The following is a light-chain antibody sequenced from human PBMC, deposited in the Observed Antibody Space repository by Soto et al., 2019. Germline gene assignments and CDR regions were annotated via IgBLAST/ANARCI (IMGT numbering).Light chain of an antibody. CDR3: SSYAATNNYV. J-gene: IGLJ1*01. V-gene: IGLV2-8*01. CDR1: SSDIGAYDY. Sequence: QSALTQPASVSGSPGQSITTSCSGTSSDIGAYDYVSWYQQHPGRAPKLIIYEVTKRPSGVPDRFSGSKSGNTASLTVSGLQTEDEADYYCSSYAATNNYVFGSGTKVTVL. CDR2: EVT.